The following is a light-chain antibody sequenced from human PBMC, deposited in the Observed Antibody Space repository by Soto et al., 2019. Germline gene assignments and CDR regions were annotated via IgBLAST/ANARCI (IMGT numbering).Light chain of an antibody. CDR1: RXDIGIFNY. CDR2: EVT. J-gene: IGLJ3*02. CDR3: SSYRSSSTLGV. Sequence: QSVLTQPASVSGSPGQSITIYCSGTRXDIGIFNYVSWYQQHPGKAPKLIIYEVTNRPSGVSDRFSGSKSGNTASLNISGLQADDEADYYCSSYRSSSTLGVFGGGTQLTVL. V-gene: IGLV2-14*01.